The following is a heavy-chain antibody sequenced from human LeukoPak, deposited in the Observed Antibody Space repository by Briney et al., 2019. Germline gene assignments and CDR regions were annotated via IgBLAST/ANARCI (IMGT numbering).Heavy chain of an antibody. D-gene: IGHD2-8*01. CDR1: GFSFSASS. CDR3: ASGGGVLAAFDI. Sequence: GGSLRLSCGASGFSFSASSMLWVRQAPGKGLEWVGRIRSKANGYATHFAASVDGRFTVSRDDSKNTIYLHMNSLKTEDTGVYYCASGGGVLAAFDIWGQGTMVLVSS. J-gene: IGHJ3*02. V-gene: IGHV3-73*01. CDR2: IRSKANGYAT.